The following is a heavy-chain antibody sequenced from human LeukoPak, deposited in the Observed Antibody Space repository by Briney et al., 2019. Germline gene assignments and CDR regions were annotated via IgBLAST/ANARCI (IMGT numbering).Heavy chain of an antibody. CDR3: ARVGSSRRFWFDP. CDR2: IKQDGSEK. CDR1: GFTFSSYW. J-gene: IGHJ5*02. D-gene: IGHD3-10*01. V-gene: IGHV3-7*04. Sequence: GGSLRLSCAASGFTFSSYWMSCVRQAPGKGLEWVANIKQDGSEKYYVDSVKGRFTISRDNAKNSLYLQMNSLRAEDTAVYYCARVGSSRRFWFDPWGQGTLVTVST.